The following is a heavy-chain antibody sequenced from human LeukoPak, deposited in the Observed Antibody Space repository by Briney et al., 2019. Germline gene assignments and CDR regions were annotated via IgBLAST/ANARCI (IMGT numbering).Heavy chain of an antibody. CDR2: INAGNGNT. CDR1: GYTFTTYV. CDR3: ARDLGTSRTFDY. D-gene: IGHD1/OR15-1a*01. V-gene: IGHV1-3*01. Sequence: ASVKVSCKASGYTFTTYVIHWVRQAPGQRLEWMGWINAGNGNTKYSQKFQDRVTLSRDTSATTAYMELSSLRSEDTAVYYCARDLGTSRTFDYWGQGTLVTVSS. J-gene: IGHJ4*02.